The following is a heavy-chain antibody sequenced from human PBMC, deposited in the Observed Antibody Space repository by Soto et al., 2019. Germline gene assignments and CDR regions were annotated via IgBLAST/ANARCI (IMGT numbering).Heavy chain of an antibody. CDR2: IWYDGSNK. D-gene: IGHD3-22*01. CDR3: AREEYSYDSSGYYDY. Sequence: GGSLRLSCAASGFTFSSYGMHWVRQAPGKGLEWVAVIWYDGSNKYYADSVKGRFTISRDNSKNTLYLQMNSLRAEDTAVYYCAREEYSYDSSGYYDYWGQGTLVTVSS. CDR1: GFTFSSYG. V-gene: IGHV3-33*01. J-gene: IGHJ4*02.